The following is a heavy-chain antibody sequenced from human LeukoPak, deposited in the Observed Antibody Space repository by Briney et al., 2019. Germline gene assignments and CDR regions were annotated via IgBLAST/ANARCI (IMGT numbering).Heavy chain of an antibody. J-gene: IGHJ3*02. V-gene: IGHV4-4*02. CDR3: ASEGDAFDI. CDR1: GFTFSHFW. CDR2: IYHSGST. Sequence: PGGSLRLSCAASGFTFSHFWMSWVRQPPGKGLEWIGEIYHSGSTNYNPSLKSRVTISVDKSKNQFSLKLSSVTAADTAVYYCASEGDAFDIWGQGTMVTVSS.